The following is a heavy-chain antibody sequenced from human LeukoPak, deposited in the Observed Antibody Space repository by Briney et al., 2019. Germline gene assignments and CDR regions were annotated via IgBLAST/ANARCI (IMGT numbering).Heavy chain of an antibody. D-gene: IGHD3-3*01. J-gene: IGHJ5*02. CDR1: GFTFSSYW. V-gene: IGHV3-74*01. Sequence: GGSLRLSCAASGFTFSSYWMHWVRQAPGKGLVWVSRINSDGSSTSYADSVKGRFTISRDNAKNTLYLQMNSLRAEDTAVYYCARENQTYDFWSGYYNWFDPWGQGTPVTVSS. CDR2: INSDGSST. CDR3: ARENQTYDFWSGYYNWFDP.